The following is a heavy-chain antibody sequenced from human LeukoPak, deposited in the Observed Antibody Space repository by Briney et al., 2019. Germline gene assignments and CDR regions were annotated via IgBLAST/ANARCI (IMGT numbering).Heavy chain of an antibody. V-gene: IGHV5-51*01. J-gene: IGHJ4*02. Sequence: GESLKISCKGSGYSFTSYWIGWVRQMPGKGLEWMGIIYPGDSDTRYSPSFQGRVTISADKSISTAYLQWSSLKASDTAMYYCARLSVVRGVIIREDYWGQGTLVTVSS. CDR2: IYPGDSDT. CDR1: GYSFTSYW. D-gene: IGHD3-10*01. CDR3: ARLSVVRGVIIREDY.